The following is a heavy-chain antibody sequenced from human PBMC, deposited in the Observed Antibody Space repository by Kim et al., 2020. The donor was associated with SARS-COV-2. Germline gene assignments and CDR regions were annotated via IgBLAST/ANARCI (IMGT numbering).Heavy chain of an antibody. CDR1: GGSISGSSYY. J-gene: IGHJ3*02. CDR2: IYYSGST. V-gene: IGHV4-39*01. D-gene: IGHD6-13*01. CDR3: AKPGIAAAGRDAFDI. Sequence: SETLSLTCTVSGGSISGSSYYWGWIRQPPGKGLEWIGRIYYSGSTYYNPSLKSRVTISVDTSKNQFSLKLSSVTAADTAVYYCAKPGIAAAGRDAFDIWGQGTMVTVSS.